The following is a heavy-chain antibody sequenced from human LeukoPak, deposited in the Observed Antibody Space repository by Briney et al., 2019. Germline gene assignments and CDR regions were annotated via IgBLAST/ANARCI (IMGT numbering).Heavy chain of an antibody. D-gene: IGHD3-22*01. CDR1: GGTFSSYA. Sequence: SVKVSRKASGGTFSSYAISWVRQAPGQGLEWMGRIIPILGIANYAQKFQGRVTITADKSTSTAYMELSSLRSEDTAVYYCAGRGPYYDSSGYIDWGQGTLVTVSS. J-gene: IGHJ4*02. CDR3: AGRGPYYDSSGYID. CDR2: IIPILGIA. V-gene: IGHV1-69*04.